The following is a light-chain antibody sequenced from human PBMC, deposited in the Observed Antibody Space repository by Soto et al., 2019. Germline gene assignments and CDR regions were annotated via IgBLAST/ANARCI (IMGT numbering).Light chain of an antibody. CDR3: QQDYDLPIT. V-gene: IGKV3D-7*01. CDR1: QSVSSN. CDR2: GAS. J-gene: IGKJ5*01. Sequence: EIVLTQSPGTLYLSPGERFTLSCRASQSVSSNLAWYQQKPGQAPRLLIYGASTRATGIPTRFSGSGSGPDFTLTISSLQAEDFAVYYCQQDYDLPITFGQGTRLEIK.